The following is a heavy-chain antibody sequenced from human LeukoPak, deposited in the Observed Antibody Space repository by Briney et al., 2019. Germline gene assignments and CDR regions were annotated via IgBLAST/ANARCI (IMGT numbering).Heavy chain of an antibody. CDR2: IYYSGST. CDR3: ARQLSSDYGMDV. V-gene: IGHV4-59*08. Sequence: SETLSLTCTVSGGSISSYYWSWIRQPPGKGLEWIGYIYYSGSTNYNPSLKSRVTTSVDTSKNQFSLKLSSVTAADTAVYYCARQLSSDYGMDVWGQGTTVTVSS. J-gene: IGHJ6*02. CDR1: GGSISSYY. D-gene: IGHD3-22*01.